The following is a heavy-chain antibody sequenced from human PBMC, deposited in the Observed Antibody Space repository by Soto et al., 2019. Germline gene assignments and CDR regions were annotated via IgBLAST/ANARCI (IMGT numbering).Heavy chain of an antibody. D-gene: IGHD5-12*01. V-gene: IGHV4-34*01. Sequence: QVQLQQWGAGLLKPSETLSLTCAVYGGSFSGYYWSWIRQPPGKGLEWIGEINHSGSTNYNPSLTCRPPLSVDTSKNQFPLKLSSVTAADTAVYYCARYCRSGYHFWYFDYWGQGTLVTVSS. CDR1: GGSFSGYY. CDR3: ARYCRSGYHFWYFDY. CDR2: INHSGST. J-gene: IGHJ4*02.